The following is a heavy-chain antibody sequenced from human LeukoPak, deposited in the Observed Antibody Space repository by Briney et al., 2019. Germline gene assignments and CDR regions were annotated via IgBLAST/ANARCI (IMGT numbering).Heavy chain of an antibody. J-gene: IGHJ6*03. CDR1: GFIVSSNY. Sequence: GGSLRLSCAASGFIVSSNYMSWVRQAPGKGLEWVSVIYSGGRTFYADSVRGRFTISRDNSKNTLSLQMNSLRAEDTAVYYCARDQYYDSGTYSYYYMDVWGKGTTVTVSS. CDR3: ARDQYYDSGTYSYYYMDV. V-gene: IGHV3-53*01. CDR2: IYSGGRT. D-gene: IGHD3-10*01.